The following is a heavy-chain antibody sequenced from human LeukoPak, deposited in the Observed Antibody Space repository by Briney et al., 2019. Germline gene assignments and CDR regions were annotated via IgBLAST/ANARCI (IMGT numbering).Heavy chain of an antibody. CDR1: GGTFSSYA. CDR2: IIPIFGTA. Sequence: GASVKVSCKASGGTFSSYAISWVRQAPGQGLEWMGGIIPIFGTANYAQKFQGRVTITADESTSTAYMELSSLRSEDTAVYYCAREAHVVVPAAIKGYYMDVWGKGTTVTVSS. D-gene: IGHD2-2*01. V-gene: IGHV1-69*13. CDR3: AREAHVVVPAAIKGYYMDV. J-gene: IGHJ6*03.